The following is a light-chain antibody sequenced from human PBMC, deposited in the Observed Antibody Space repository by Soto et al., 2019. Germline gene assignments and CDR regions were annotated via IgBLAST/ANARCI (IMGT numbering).Light chain of an antibody. V-gene: IGLV1-40*01. CDR1: SSNIGAGYD. CDR3: QSYDGSLSYV. Sequence: QSVLTQPPSVSGAPGQRVTISCTGSSSNIGAGYDVHWYQQLPGTAPKVLIYGNSNRPSGVPERFSGSKSGTSASLAITGLQAEDEAAYYCQSYDGSLSYVFGTGTKLTVL. CDR2: GNS. J-gene: IGLJ1*01.